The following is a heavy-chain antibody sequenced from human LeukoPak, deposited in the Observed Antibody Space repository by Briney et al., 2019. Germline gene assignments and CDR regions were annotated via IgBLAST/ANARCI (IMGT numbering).Heavy chain of an antibody. CDR2: ISYDGSNK. J-gene: IGHJ4*02. D-gene: IGHD3-10*01. V-gene: IGHV3-30*18. CDR1: GFTFSSYG. Sequence: PGGSLRLSCAASGFTFSSYGMHWVRQAPGKGLEWVAVISYDGSNKYYADSVKGRFTISRDNSKNTLYLQMNSLRAEDTAVYYCAKDPSYYYGSGYFDYWGQGTLVTVSS. CDR3: AKDPSYYYGSGYFDY.